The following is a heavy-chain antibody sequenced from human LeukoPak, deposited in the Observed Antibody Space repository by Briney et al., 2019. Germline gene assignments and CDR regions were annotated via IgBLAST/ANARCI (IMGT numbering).Heavy chain of an antibody. CDR2: IYSGGST. D-gene: IGHD3-3*01. V-gene: IGHV3-53*01. Sequence: GGSLRLSCAASGFTVSSNYMSWVRQAPGKGLEWVSVIYSGGSTYYADSVKGRFTISRDNSKNTLYLQMNSLRAEDTAVYYCARAAYYDFWSGPGRGYYYYMDVWGKGTTVTVSS. CDR3: ARAAYYDFWSGPGRGYYYYMDV. J-gene: IGHJ6*03. CDR1: GFTVSSNY.